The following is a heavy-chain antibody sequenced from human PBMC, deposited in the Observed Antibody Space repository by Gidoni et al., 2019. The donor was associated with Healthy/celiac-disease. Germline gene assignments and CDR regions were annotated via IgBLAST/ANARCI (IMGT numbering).Heavy chain of an antibody. D-gene: IGHD6-13*01. J-gene: IGHJ6*02. V-gene: IGHV3-21*01. CDR3: ARDNGAAADYYYYYGMDV. CDR2: ISSSSSYI. CDR1: GFTFSSYS. Sequence: EVQLVASGGGLVKPGGSLRLSCAASGFTFSSYSMNWVRQAPGKGLEWVSSISSSSSYIYYADSVKGRFTISRDNAKNSLYLQMNSLRAEDTAVYYCARDNGAAADYYYYYGMDVWGQGTTVTVSS.